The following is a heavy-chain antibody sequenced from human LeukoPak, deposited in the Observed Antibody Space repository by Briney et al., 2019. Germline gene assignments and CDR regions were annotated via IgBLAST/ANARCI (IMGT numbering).Heavy chain of an antibody. CDR1: GFTVSSNY. CDR2: IYSGGST. D-gene: IGHD3-22*01. J-gene: IGHJ4*02. Sequence: GGSLRLSCAASGFTVSSNYMSWVRQAPGKGLEWVSVIYSGGSTYYADSVKGRFTTSRDNSRNTLYLQMNSLRAEDTAVYYCARAFSSGYMGDDYWGQGTLVTVSS. CDR3: ARAFSSGYMGDDY. V-gene: IGHV3-66*02.